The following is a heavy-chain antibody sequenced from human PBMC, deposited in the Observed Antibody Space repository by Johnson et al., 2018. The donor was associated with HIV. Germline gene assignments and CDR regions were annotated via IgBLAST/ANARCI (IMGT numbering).Heavy chain of an antibody. V-gene: IGHV3-9*01. Sequence: VQLVESGGGLVQPGRSLRLSCAASGFNFDDYAMHWVRQAPGKGLEWVSGISWNSGSIGYADSVKGRFTISGDNAKNSVYLQMNSLRAEDTAVYYCARGTLAAFDIWGQGTMVTVSS. J-gene: IGHJ3*02. CDR2: ISWNSGSI. CDR1: GFNFDDYA. CDR3: ARGTLAAFDI.